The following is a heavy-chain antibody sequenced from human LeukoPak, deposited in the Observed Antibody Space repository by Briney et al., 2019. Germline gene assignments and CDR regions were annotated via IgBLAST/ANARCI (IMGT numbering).Heavy chain of an antibody. CDR1: GGSFTTYY. J-gene: IGHJ4*02. D-gene: IGHD1-14*01. V-gene: IGHV4-34*01. Sequence: SETLSLTCAVDGGSFTTYYWSWIRQPPGKGLEWIGEINHSGSTNYNPSLKSRVTISVDTSKNQFSLKLSSVTAADTAVYYCARDHGQSTLLNWGQGTLVTVSS. CDR2: INHSGST. CDR3: ARDHGQSTLLN.